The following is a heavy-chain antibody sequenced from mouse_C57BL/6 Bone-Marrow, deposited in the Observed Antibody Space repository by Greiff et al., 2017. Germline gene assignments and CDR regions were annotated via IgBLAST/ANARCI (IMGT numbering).Heavy chain of an antibody. CDR2: IDPENGDT. V-gene: IGHV14-4*01. J-gene: IGHJ2*01. D-gene: IGHD3-3*01. Sequence: VQLQQSGAELVRPGASVKLSCTASGFNFTDDYMHWVKQRPEQGLEWIGWIDPENGDTEYASKFQGKATITADTSSTTAYLQLSSLTSESTAVYYGTRERVYLLGDYWGQGTTLTVAS. CDR1: GFNFTDDY. CDR3: TRERVYLLGDY.